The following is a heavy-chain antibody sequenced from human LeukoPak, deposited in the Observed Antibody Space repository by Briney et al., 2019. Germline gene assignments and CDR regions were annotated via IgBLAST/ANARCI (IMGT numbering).Heavy chain of an antibody. V-gene: IGHV4-30-4*01. J-gene: IGHJ4*02. CDR1: GGSISSGDYY. CDR2: IYYSGST. CDR3: ARGPYSSSLEDY. D-gene: IGHD6-13*01. Sequence: SQTLSLTCTVSGGSISSGDYYWSWIRQPPGKGLEWIGYIYYSGSTYYNPSLKSRVTLSVGTSKNQFSLKLSSVTAADTAVYYCARGPYSSSLEDYWGQGTLVTVSS.